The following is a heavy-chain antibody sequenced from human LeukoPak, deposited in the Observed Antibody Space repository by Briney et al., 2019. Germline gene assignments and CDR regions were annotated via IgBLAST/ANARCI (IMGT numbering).Heavy chain of an antibody. CDR2: ISDSGSTT. D-gene: IGHD3-22*01. Sequence: GGSLRLSCAASGFTFSSYAMTWVRQAPGKGLEWVSGISDSGSTTNYADSVKGRFTISRDNSNNILFLQMSSLRAEDTAVYFCAKDTYYDSSGYFNLDYWGQGTLVTVSS. CDR3: AKDTYYDSSGYFNLDY. CDR1: GFTFSSYA. J-gene: IGHJ4*02. V-gene: IGHV3-23*01.